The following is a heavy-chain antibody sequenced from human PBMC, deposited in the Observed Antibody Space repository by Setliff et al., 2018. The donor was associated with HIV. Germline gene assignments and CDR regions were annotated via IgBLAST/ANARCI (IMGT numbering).Heavy chain of an antibody. CDR2: INPNSGGT. D-gene: IGHD4-17*01. CDR3: ARDGGPYGDYGGGAFDI. V-gene: IGHV1-2*02. Sequence: ASVKVSCKASGYTFTGYYMHWVRQAPGQGLEWMGWINPNSGGTNYAQKFQGRVTMTRDTSISTAYMELSRLRSDDTAVYYCARDGGPYGDYGGGAFDIWGQGTMVT. CDR1: GYTFTGYY. J-gene: IGHJ3*02.